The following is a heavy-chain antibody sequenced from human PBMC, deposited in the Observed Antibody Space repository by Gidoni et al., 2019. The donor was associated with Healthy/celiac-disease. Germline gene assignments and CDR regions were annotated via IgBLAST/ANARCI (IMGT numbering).Heavy chain of an antibody. Sequence: QVQLVESGVGVVQPGRSLRLSCAASGFTFSSYAMHWVRQAPGKGLEWVAVISYDGSNKYYADSVKGRCTIYRDNAKNTLYLQMNSLRAEDTAVYYCAREDTGVATPDAFDIWGQGTMVTVSS. V-gene: IGHV3-30*01. CDR2: ISYDGSNK. CDR3: AREDTGVATPDAFDI. J-gene: IGHJ3*02. D-gene: IGHD2-15*01. CDR1: GFTFSSYA.